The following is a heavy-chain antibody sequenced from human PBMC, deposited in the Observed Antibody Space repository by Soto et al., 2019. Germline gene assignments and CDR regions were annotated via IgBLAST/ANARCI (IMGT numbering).Heavy chain of an antibody. CDR3: AREYSSSSGYYYYYGMDV. CDR1: GCTFSSYA. J-gene: IGHJ6*02. Sequence: QVQLVQSGAEVKKPGSSVKGSCKASGCTFSSYAISWVRQAPGQGLEWMGGIIPIFGTANYAQKFQGRVTITADKSTSTAYMELSSLRSEDTAVYYCAREYSSSSGYYYYYGMDVWGQGTTVTVSS. D-gene: IGHD6-6*01. V-gene: IGHV1-69*06. CDR2: IIPIFGTA.